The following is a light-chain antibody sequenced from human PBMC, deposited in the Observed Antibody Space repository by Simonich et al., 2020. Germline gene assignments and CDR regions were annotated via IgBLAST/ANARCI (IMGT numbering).Light chain of an antibody. Sequence: QSALTQPASVSGSPGQSITISCPGTSSDVGGYNYVSWYQQHPGKAPKLMIYDVSNRPSGVSNRFSGSKSGNTASLTIAGLQAEDEADYYCCSYAGSSIFGGGTKLTVL. CDR3: CSYAGSSI. J-gene: IGLJ2*01. CDR1: SSDVGGYNY. V-gene: IGLV2-14*03. CDR2: DVS.